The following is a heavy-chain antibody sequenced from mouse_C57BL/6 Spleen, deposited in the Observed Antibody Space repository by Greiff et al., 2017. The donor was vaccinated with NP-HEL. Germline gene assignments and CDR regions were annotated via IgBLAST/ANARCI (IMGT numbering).Heavy chain of an antibody. V-gene: IGHV3-6*01. CDR2: ISYDGSN. CDR3: ARGDMVTTGYYAMDY. CDR1: GYSITSGYY. J-gene: IGHJ4*01. Sequence: ESGPGLVKPSQSLSLTCSVTGYSITSGYYWNWIRQFPGNKLEWMGYISYDGSNNYNPSLKNRISITRDTSKNQFFLKLNSVTTEDTATYYCARGDMVTTGYYAMDYWGQGTSVTVSS. D-gene: IGHD2-2*01.